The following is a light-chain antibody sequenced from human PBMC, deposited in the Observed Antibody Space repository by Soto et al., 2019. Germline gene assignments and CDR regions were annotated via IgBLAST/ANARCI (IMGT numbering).Light chain of an antibody. CDR2: AAS. CDR1: QSISSY. J-gene: IGKJ5*01. CDR3: QQSYSTPSIT. V-gene: IGKV1-39*01. Sequence: IQMTQSPSTLSASVSDRVTITCRSSQSISSYLNWYQQKPGKAPKLLIYAASSLQSGVPSRFSGSGSGTDFTLTISSLQPEDFATYYCQQSYSTPSITFGQGRRLEI.